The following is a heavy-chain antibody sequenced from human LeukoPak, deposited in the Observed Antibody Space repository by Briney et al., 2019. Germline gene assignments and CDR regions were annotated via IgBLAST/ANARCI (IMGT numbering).Heavy chain of an antibody. J-gene: IGHJ5*02. V-gene: IGHV4-59*01. CDR1: GGSISSYY. CDR3: ARGSYGSGSYLGLNWFDP. CDR2: IYYSRST. D-gene: IGHD3-10*01. Sequence: SETLSLTCTVSGGSISSYYWCWIRQPPGQGLGWMGYIYYSRSTNYNPSLKSRVTISVDTSKNQFSLKLSSVTAADTAVYYCARGSYGSGSYLGLNWFDPWGQGTLVTVSS.